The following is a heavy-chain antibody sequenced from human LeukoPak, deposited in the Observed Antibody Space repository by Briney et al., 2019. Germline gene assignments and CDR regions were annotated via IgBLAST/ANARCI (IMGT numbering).Heavy chain of an antibody. CDR2: ISGSGGTT. CDR1: GFTFSSYA. D-gene: IGHD6-13*01. J-gene: IGHJ4*02. V-gene: IGHV3-23*01. Sequence: GGPLRLSCAASGFTFSSYAMSWVRQAPGKGLEWVSVISGSGGTTYYAGSVKGRFTISRDNSKSTLFLQMNSLRAEDTAVYYCAKGNGKAATGNVVDYWGQGTLVTVSS. CDR3: AKGNGKAATGNVVDY.